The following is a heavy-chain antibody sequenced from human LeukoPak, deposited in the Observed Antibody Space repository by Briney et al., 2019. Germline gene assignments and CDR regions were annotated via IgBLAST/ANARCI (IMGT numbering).Heavy chain of an antibody. CDR3: ARQMATITSYDY. CDR2: IYPGDSDT. D-gene: IGHD5-24*01. Sequence: GESLKISFKGSGYSFTSYWIGWVRQMPGKGLEWMGIIYPGDSDTRYSPSFQGQVTISADKSISTAYLQWSSLKASDTAMYYCARQMATITSYDYWAREPWSPSPQ. J-gene: IGHJ4*02. V-gene: IGHV5-51*01. CDR1: GYSFTSYW.